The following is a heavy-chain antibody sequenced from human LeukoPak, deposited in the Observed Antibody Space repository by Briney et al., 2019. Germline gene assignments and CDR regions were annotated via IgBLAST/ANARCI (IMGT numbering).Heavy chain of an antibody. V-gene: IGHV3-23*01. D-gene: IGHD3-3*01. Sequence: PGGSLRLSCAASGFTFSSYAMSWVRQAPGKELEWVSAIDGSGHTTYYADSVRGRFIISRDNSKKMLYLQMNSLRAEDTATYYCARESIRSGSLKWFDPWGQGTLVTVSS. CDR2: IDGSGHTT. CDR3: ARESIRSGSLKWFDP. J-gene: IGHJ5*02. CDR1: GFTFSSYA.